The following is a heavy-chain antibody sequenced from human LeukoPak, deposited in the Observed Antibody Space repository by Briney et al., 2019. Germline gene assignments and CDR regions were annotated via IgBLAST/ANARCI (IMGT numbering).Heavy chain of an antibody. V-gene: IGHV3-66*01. CDR3: ASGSYSTEYFQH. J-gene: IGHJ1*01. Sequence: PGKSLRLSCAASGFTVSSNYMSWVRQAPGKGLEWVSVIYSGGSTYYADSVKGRFTISRDNSKNTLYLQMNSLRAEDTAVYYCASGSYSTEYFQHWGQGTLVTVSS. D-gene: IGHD1-26*01. CDR1: GFTVSSNY. CDR2: IYSGGST.